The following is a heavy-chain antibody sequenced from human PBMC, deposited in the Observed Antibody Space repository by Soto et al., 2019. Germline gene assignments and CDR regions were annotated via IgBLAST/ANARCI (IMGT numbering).Heavy chain of an antibody. CDR1: GFTFSSYA. CDR3: AKGVTSSGYYDYFDY. D-gene: IGHD3-22*01. J-gene: IGHJ4*02. CDR2: ISGSGGST. Sequence: GVLRLSCAASGFTFSSYAMSWVRQAPGKGLEWVSAISGSGGSTYYADSVKGRFTISRDNSKNTLYLQMNSLRAEDTAVYYCAKGVTSSGYYDYFDYWGQGTLVTVSS. V-gene: IGHV3-23*01.